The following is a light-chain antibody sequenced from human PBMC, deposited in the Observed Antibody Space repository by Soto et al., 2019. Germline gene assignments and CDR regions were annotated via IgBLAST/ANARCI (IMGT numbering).Light chain of an antibody. CDR1: QYIGSY. CDR3: QQYGSSPIT. J-gene: IGKJ5*01. CDR2: GAS. V-gene: IGKV3-20*01. Sequence: EIVLTQSPGTLSVSRGETATLSCRASQYIGSYLAWYQQKPGQAPRLLIYGASSRATGIPDRFSGSGSGTDFTLTISRLEPEDFAVYYCQQYGSSPITFGQGTRLEIK.